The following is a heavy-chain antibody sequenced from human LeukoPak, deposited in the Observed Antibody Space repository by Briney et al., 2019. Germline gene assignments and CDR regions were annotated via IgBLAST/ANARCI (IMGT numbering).Heavy chain of an antibody. CDR3: ARGLPLTTVVKRGAFDI. V-gene: IGHV4-34*01. Sequence: PSETLSLTCAVYGGSFSGYYWSWIRLPPGKGLEWIGEINHSGSTNYNPSLKSRVTISVDTSKNQFSLKLSSVTAADTAVYYCARGLPLTTVVKRGAFDIWGQGTMVTVSS. CDR2: INHSGST. D-gene: IGHD4-23*01. CDR1: GGSFSGYY. J-gene: IGHJ3*02.